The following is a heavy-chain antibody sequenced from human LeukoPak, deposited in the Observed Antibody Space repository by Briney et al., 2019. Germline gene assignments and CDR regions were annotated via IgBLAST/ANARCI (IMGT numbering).Heavy chain of an antibody. CDR2: IYYSGST. J-gene: IGHJ5*02. V-gene: IGHV4-39*07. Sequence: SETLSLTCTVSGGSISSSSYYWGWIRQPPGKGLEWIGSIYYSGSTYYNPSLKSRVTISVDTSKNQFSLKLSSVTAADTAVYYCASRQAHAYYYGSGSYYNRVDPWGQGTLVTVSS. CDR1: GGSISSSSYY. D-gene: IGHD3-10*01. CDR3: ASRQAHAYYYGSGSYYNRVDP.